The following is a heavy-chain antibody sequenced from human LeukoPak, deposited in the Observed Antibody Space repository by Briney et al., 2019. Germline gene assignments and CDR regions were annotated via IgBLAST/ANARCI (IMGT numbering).Heavy chain of an antibody. CDR1: GYTFTSYG. J-gene: IGHJ5*02. V-gene: IGHV1-18*04. D-gene: IGHD6-13*01. CDR3: ARLIAAVGTGWFDP. CDR2: ISAYNGNT. Sequence: ASVKVSCKASGYTFTSYGISWVRQAPGQGLEWMGWISAYNGNTNYAQKLQGRVTMTTDTSTSTAYMELRSLRSDGTAVYYCARLIAAVGTGWFDPWGQGTLVTVSS.